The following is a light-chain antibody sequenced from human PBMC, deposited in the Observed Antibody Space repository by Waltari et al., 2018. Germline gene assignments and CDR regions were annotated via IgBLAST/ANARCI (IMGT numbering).Light chain of an antibody. V-gene: IGLV1-47*01. Sequence: QSVLTQPPAASGTPGQRVTTPCSGSRSNTGNKPVYLYQQFPGTAPKLLIQKNYERPSGVPDRFSGSRSGTSASLAISGLRSEDEADYYCASWDDRLSGYVFGPGTKVIVL. CDR2: KNY. CDR1: RSNTGNKP. CDR3: ASWDDRLSGYV. J-gene: IGLJ1*01.